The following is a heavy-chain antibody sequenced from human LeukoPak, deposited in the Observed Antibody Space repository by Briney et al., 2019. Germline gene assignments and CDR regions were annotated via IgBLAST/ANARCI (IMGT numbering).Heavy chain of an antibody. CDR2: ISTSSSYI. CDR1: GFTFSSYS. CDR3: AKDHFPRRVGYNGGESDY. V-gene: IGHV3-21*04. Sequence: PGGSLRLSCAASGFTFSSYSMNWVRRAPGKGLEWVSCISTSSSYIYYADSVKGRFTISRDNAKNSLYLQMNSLRVEDTAVYYCAKDHFPRRVGYNGGESDYWGQGTLVTISS. D-gene: IGHD5-24*01. J-gene: IGHJ4*02.